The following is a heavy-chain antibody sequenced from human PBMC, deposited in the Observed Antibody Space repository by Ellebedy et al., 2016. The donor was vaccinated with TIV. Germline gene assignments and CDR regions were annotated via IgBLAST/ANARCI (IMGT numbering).Heavy chain of an antibody. Sequence: GGSLRLSCAASGSTFSPYTMTWVRLAPGKGLEWVSFIIGSSTDINYADSVKGRFTISRDNAKNSLYLLMNSLRVEDTGIYYCARERGGYFLDYWGQGTLVTVSS. CDR3: ARERGGYFLDY. D-gene: IGHD3-16*01. CDR1: GSTFSPYT. J-gene: IGHJ4*02. CDR2: IIGSSTDI. V-gene: IGHV3-21*01.